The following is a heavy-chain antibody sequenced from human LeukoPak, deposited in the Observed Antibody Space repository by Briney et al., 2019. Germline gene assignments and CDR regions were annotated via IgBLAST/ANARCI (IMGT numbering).Heavy chain of an antibody. V-gene: IGHV1-8*01. CDR3: ARRPFRGLWGRVVAATRPYVWFDP. CDR2: MNPNSGNT. J-gene: IGHJ5*02. D-gene: IGHD2-15*01. Sequence: ASVKVSCKASGCTFTSYDINWVRQATGQGLEWMGWMNPNSGNTGYAQKFQGRVTMTRNTSISTAYMELSSLRSEDTAVYYCARRPFRGLWGRVVAATRPYVWFDPWGQGTLVTVSS. CDR1: GCTFTSYD.